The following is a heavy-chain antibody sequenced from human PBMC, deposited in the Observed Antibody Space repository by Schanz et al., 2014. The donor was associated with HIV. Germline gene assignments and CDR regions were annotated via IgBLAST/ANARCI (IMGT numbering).Heavy chain of an antibody. V-gene: IGHV3-23*01. D-gene: IGHD6-6*01. CDR1: GFTFSSYA. Sequence: EEQLLQSGGGLVQPGGSMRLFCEASGFTFSSYAMNWVRQAPGKGLEWVSGISGSGGDTYYADSVKGRFTISRDNSKKTLYLQMNSLRAEDTAVYYCASTIYPYSSSSDYYYGMDVWGRGTTVTVSS. CDR3: ASTIYPYSSSSDYYYGMDV. J-gene: IGHJ6*02. CDR2: ISGSGGDT.